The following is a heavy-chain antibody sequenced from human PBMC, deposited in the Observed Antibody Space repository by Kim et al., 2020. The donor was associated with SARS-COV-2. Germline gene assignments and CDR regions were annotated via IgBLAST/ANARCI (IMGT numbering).Heavy chain of an antibody. J-gene: IGHJ4*02. V-gene: IGHV3-23*01. Sequence: GGSLRLSCAASGFTFSSCSRGWVRQAPGKGLEWVSSTDSDGTPYYADSVKGRLTTSRDNSKSTLYLEINNLRAEDTALYYCAKGGPLIRLTDFWGQGTLVTVSS. CDR2: TDSDGTP. D-gene: IGHD3-16*01. CDR3: AKGGPLIRLTDF. CDR1: GFTFSSCS.